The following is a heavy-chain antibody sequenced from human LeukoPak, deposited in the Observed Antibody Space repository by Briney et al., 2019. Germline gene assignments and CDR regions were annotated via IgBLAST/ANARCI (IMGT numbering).Heavy chain of an antibody. Sequence: KPSETLSLTRAVSGGSINSHYWGWIRQPPGKELQWIGDIYYTGKNSYNPSLKSRVTISLDTSKDHLSLNLTSVLAADTAIYYCVGRDTGWNYFDYWGQGILVTVPS. CDR2: IYYTGKN. D-gene: IGHD6-19*01. CDR1: GGSINSHY. V-gene: IGHV4-59*08. CDR3: VGRDTGWNYFDY. J-gene: IGHJ4*02.